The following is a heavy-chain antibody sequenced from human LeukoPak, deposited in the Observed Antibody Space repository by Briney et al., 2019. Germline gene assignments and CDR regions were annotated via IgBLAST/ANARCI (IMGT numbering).Heavy chain of an antibody. CDR1: GGSISSYY. Sequence: SETLSLTCTVSGGSISSYYWSWIRQPAGKGLEWIGRIYTSGSTNYNPSLKSRVTMSVDTSKNQFSLKLSSVTAADTAVYYCAREGGVYSNGDAFDIWGQGTMVTVSS. D-gene: IGHD4-11*01. CDR2: IYTSGST. V-gene: IGHV4-4*07. J-gene: IGHJ3*02. CDR3: AREGGVYSNGDAFDI.